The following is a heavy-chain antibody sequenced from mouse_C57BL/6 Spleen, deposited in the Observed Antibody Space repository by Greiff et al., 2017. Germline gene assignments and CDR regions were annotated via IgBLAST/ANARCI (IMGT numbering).Heavy chain of an antibody. D-gene: IGHD2-4*01. J-gene: IGHJ2*01. CDR2: INPNNGGT. CDR3: AKGLRPSSFDY. Sequence: EVQLQQSGPELVKPGASVKISCKASGYTFTDYYMNWVKQSHGKSLEWIGDINPNNGGTSYNQKFKGKATLTVDKSSSTAYMELRSLTSEDSAVYYCAKGLRPSSFDYWGQGTTLTVSS. V-gene: IGHV1-26*01. CDR1: GYTFTDYY.